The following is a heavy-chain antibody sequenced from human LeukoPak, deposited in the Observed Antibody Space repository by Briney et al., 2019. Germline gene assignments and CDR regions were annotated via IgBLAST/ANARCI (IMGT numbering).Heavy chain of an antibody. CDR3: ARVGDSSGYYPLVDY. CDR1: GYTFTSYY. J-gene: IGHJ4*02. D-gene: IGHD3-22*01. Sequence: ASVKVSCKASGYTFTSYYMHWVRQAPGQGLEWMGIINPSGGSTSYAQKFQGRVTMTRDTSTGTVYMELSSLRSEDTAVYYCARVGDSSGYYPLVDYWGQGTLVTVSS. V-gene: IGHV1-46*01. CDR2: INPSGGST.